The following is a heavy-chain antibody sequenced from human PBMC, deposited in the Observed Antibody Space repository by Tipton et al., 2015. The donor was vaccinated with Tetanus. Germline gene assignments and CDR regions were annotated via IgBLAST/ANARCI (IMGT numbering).Heavy chain of an antibody. D-gene: IGHD5-24*01. CDR2: ISRGGNTI. CDR3: VRDLYGRDDY. J-gene: IGHJ4*02. Sequence: SLRLSCAASGFTFGDFWMHWVRQVPGKGLVWVSNISRGGNTITYADAVRGRFTISRDNAKNTLFLQMNSLSVDDTGVYYCVRDLYGRDDYWGQGTLVTVSS. V-gene: IGHV3-74*01. CDR1: GFTFGDFW.